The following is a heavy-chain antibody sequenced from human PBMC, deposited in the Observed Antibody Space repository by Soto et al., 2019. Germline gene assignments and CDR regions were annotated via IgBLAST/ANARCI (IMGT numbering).Heavy chain of an antibody. CDR2: IIPIFGTA. CDR1: GGTFSSYA. CDR3: ARDHIVVVTAIPGGDAFDI. Sequence: QVQLVQSGAEVKKPGSSVKVSCKASGGTFSSYAISWVRQAPGQGLEWMGGIIPIFGTANYAQKFQGRVTITADESTSTAYMELSSLRSEDTAVYYCARDHIVVVTAIPGGDAFDIWGQGTMVTGSS. D-gene: IGHD2-21*02. V-gene: IGHV1-69*01. J-gene: IGHJ3*02.